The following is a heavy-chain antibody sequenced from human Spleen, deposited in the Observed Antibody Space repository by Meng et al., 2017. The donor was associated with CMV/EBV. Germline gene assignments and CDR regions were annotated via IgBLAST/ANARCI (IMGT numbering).Heavy chain of an antibody. CDR2: IYTGGSGT. CDR1: GFTFSNYA. Sequence: LSLTCAASGFTFSNYAMTWVRQAPGKGLEWVSVIYTGGSGTYYADSVKGRFTISRDNSKNTLYLQMNNLRAEDTAIYYCAKVRRASGNYFDYWGQGTLVTVSS. CDR3: AKVRRASGNYFDY. J-gene: IGHJ4*02. V-gene: IGHV3-23*03. D-gene: IGHD1-26*01.